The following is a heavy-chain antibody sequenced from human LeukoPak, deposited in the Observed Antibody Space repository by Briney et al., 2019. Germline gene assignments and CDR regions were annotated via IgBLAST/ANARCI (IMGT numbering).Heavy chain of an antibody. CDR1: GGSISSSSYY. J-gene: IGHJ3*02. D-gene: IGHD1-1*01. CDR3: ARHKLAGDAFDI. V-gene: IGHV4-39*01. Sequence: KTSETLSLTCTVSGGSISSSSYYWGWIRQPPGKGLEWIGSIYYSGSTYYNPSLKSRVTISVDTSKNQFSLKLSSVTAADTAVYYCARHKLAGDAFDIWGQGTMVTVSS. CDR2: IYYSGST.